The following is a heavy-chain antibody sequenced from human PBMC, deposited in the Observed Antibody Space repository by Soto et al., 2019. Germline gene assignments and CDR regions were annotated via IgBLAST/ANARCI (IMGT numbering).Heavy chain of an antibody. CDR2: ISSSSSYT. CDR1: GFTFSSYA. D-gene: IGHD3-9*01. Sequence: VQLVESGGGVVQPGRSLRLSCAASGFTFSSYAMHWIRQAPGKGLEWVSYISSSSSYTNYADSVKGRFTISRDNAKNSLYLQMNSLRAEDTAVYYCARLYYDILTGPRDYFDYWGQGTLVTVSS. CDR3: ARLYYDILTGPRDYFDY. V-gene: IGHV3-21*05. J-gene: IGHJ4*02.